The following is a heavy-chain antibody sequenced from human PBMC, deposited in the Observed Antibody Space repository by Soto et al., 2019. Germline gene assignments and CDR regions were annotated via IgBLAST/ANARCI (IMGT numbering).Heavy chain of an antibody. D-gene: IGHD3-22*01. J-gene: IGHJ4*02. CDR3: ATSKGGSRIVGRPDY. CDR2: ISSNGGNT. V-gene: IGHV3-64*01. CDR1: GFTFSTYA. Sequence: EVQLVESGGGVVQPGGSLRLSCAASGFTFSTYAMHWVRQAPGKGLEYVSAISSNGGNTYYANSVKGRFTVSRDNSKNTLYHQMGSLPTEDMAVYYCATSKGGSRIVGRPDYWGQGTPVTVSS.